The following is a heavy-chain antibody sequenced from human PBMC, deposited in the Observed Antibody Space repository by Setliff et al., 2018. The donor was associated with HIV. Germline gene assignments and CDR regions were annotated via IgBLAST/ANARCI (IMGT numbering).Heavy chain of an antibody. CDR2: IKHSGST. D-gene: IGHD1-26*01. CDR3: ARGGFKWSGSYADY. J-gene: IGHJ4*02. Sequence: SETLSLTCAVHGGSFSDYYWTWIRQPPGKGLEWIGEIKHSGSTNYNPSLKSRVTISVDTAKNQFSLDLTSVTAADTAVYYCARGGFKWSGSYADYWGQGTLVTVSS. CDR1: GGSFSDYY. V-gene: IGHV4-34*01.